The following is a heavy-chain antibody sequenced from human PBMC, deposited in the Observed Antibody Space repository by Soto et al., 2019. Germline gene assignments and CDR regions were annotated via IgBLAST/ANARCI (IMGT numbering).Heavy chain of an antibody. Sequence: QLQLQESGPGLVKPSETLSLTCTVSGGSISRNNYYWGWIRQPPGKGLEWIGSIYYSGSTYYNPSLKSRVPISVDTSRNQFSLKLSSVTAADTAVYYCAVANSRSIGAANFDYWGQGTLVTVSS. CDR3: AVANSRSIGAANFDY. CDR1: GGSISRNNYY. D-gene: IGHD6-13*01. CDR2: IYYSGST. J-gene: IGHJ4*02. V-gene: IGHV4-39*01.